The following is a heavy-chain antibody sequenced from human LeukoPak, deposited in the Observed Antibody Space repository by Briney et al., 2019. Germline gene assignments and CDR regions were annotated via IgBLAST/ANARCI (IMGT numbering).Heavy chain of an antibody. Sequence: GGSLRLSCAASGFTFSSYWMSWVRQAPGKGLGWVANIKQDGSEKYYVDSVKGRFTISRDNAKNSLYLQMNSLRAEDTAVYYCARLDDFWSGYWGNYYYMDVWGKGTTVTVSS. D-gene: IGHD3-3*01. CDR2: IKQDGSEK. J-gene: IGHJ6*03. V-gene: IGHV3-7*01. CDR3: ARLDDFWSGYWGNYYYMDV. CDR1: GFTFSSYW.